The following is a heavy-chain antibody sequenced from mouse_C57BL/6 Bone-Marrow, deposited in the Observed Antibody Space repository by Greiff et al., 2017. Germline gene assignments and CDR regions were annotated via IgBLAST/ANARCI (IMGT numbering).Heavy chain of an antibody. CDR3: ARAVYYDYDDYAMDY. V-gene: IGHV5-15*01. CDR2: ISNLAYSI. D-gene: IGHD2-4*01. Sequence: EVQLQESGGGLVQPGGSLKLSCAASGFTFSDYGMAWVRQAPRKGPEWVAFISNLAYSIYYADTVTGRFTISRENAKNTLYLEMSSLRSEDTAMYYCARAVYYDYDDYAMDYWGQGTSVTVSS. J-gene: IGHJ4*01. CDR1: GFTFSDYG.